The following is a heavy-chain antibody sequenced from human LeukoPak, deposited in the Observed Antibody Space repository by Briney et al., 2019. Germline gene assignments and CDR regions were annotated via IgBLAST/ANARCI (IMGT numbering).Heavy chain of an antibody. V-gene: IGHV4-4*07. CDR3: ARDYRGDVFDY. Sequence: SETLSLTCAVYGGSFSGYYWSWIRQPAGKGLEWIGRLYNSGSTSYNPSLKSRVTMSVDTSKNQFSLKLTSVTAADTAVYYCARDYRGDVFDYWGQGTLVTVSS. CDR2: LYNSGST. D-gene: IGHD2-21*01. CDR1: GGSFSGYY. J-gene: IGHJ4*02.